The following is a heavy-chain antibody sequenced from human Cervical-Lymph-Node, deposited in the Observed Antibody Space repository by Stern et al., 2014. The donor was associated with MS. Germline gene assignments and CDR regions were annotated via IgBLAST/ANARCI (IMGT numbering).Heavy chain of an antibody. J-gene: IGHJ4*02. Sequence: EVHLVESGGGLVQPGGSLGLSCAASGFTLGHYWWHWVRQAPGTGLMWFSRINTDGSTTTYADSVKGRFTISRDNAKNTLYLQANSLRAEDTAVYYCARAGSTQMYSWGQGALVTVSS. V-gene: IGHV3-74*02. CDR1: GFTLGHYW. CDR3: ARAGSTQMYS. D-gene: IGHD1-14*01. CDR2: INTDGSTT.